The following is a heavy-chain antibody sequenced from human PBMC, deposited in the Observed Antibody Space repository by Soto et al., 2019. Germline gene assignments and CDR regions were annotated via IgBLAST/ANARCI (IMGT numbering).Heavy chain of an antibody. J-gene: IGHJ6*03. V-gene: IGHV3-23*01. CDR2: ISGSGGST. CDR1: GFTFSSYA. Sequence: GGSLRLSCAASGFTFSSYAMSWVRQAPGKGLEWVSAISGSGGSTYYADSVKGRFTISRDNSKNTLYLQMNSLRAEDTAVYYCAKAGGMVRGVKYYYYYYMDVWGKGTTVTVSS. CDR3: AKAGGMVRGVKYYYYYYMDV. D-gene: IGHD3-10*01.